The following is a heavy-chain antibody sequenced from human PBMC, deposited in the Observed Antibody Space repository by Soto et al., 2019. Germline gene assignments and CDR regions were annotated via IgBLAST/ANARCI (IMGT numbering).Heavy chain of an antibody. D-gene: IGHD4-17*01. CDR2: ISYDGSNK. V-gene: IGHV3-30*18. Sequence: QVQLVESGGGVVQPGRSLRLSCAASGFTFSSYGMHWVRQAPGKGLEWVAVISYDGSNKYYADSVKGRFTISRDNSKNTLYLQMNSLRAEDTVVYYCAKDHDYGARVYFDLWCRGTLVTVSS. J-gene: IGHJ2*01. CDR1: GFTFSSYG. CDR3: AKDHDYGARVYFDL.